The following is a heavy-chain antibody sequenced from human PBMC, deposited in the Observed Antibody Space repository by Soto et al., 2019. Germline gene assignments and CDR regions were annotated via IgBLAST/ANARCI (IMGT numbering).Heavy chain of an antibody. V-gene: IGHV2-5*02. CDR3: ADYYASGSMTLDP. Sequence: SGPTLVNPTQTLTLTCTFSAFSLSTSGVGVVWIRQPPGKALEWLRIIYWDDDKRYRPSLKSRLTITKDPSKNQVVLTMPNMDPVDTAVYYCADYYASGSMTLDPWGPGTLVTVSS. CDR2: IYWDDDK. J-gene: IGHJ5*02. D-gene: IGHD3-10*01. CDR1: AFSLSTSGVG.